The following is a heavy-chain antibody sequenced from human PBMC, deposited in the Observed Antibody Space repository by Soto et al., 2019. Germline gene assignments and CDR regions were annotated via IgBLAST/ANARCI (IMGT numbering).Heavy chain of an antibody. D-gene: IGHD3-10*01. V-gene: IGHV5-51*03. CDR1: GYSFTNYW. Sequence: EVQLVQSGAEVKKPGESLKISCKASGYSFTNYWIAWVRQMPGKGLEWMGIIYPGDSDTKYSPSFQGQVTISVDKSIXTDCLQWSSLKASDTAMDYCARRNGDGSGGRWFDPWGKGTLVTVSS. CDR2: IYPGDSDT. CDR3: ARRNGDGSGGRWFDP. J-gene: IGHJ5*02.